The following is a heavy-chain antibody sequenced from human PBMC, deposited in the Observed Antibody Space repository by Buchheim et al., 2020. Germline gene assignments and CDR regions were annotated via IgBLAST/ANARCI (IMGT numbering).Heavy chain of an antibody. D-gene: IGHD2-15*01. J-gene: IGHJ4*02. CDR1: GFTFSSYG. CDR2: ISYDGSNT. Sequence: QVQLVESGGGVVQPGRSLRLSCAASGFTFSSYGMHWVRQAPGKGLEWVAVISYDGSNTYYADSVTGRFTISRDNSKNTLYLQMNSLRAEDTAVYYCATSATPPQTDYWGQGTL. CDR3: ATSATPPQTDY. V-gene: IGHV3-30*03.